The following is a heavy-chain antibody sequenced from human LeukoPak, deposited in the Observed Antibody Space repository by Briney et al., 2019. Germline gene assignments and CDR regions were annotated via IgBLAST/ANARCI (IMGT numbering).Heavy chain of an antibody. CDR3: AKNMAHFDY. CDR1: GFTFSSYG. J-gene: IGHJ4*02. V-gene: IGHV3-30*18. D-gene: IGHD5-24*01. CDR2: ISYDGSNK. Sequence: GGSLRLSCAASGFTFSSYGMHWVRQAPGKGLEWVAVISYDGSNKYYADSVKSRFTISRDNSKNTLYLQMNSLRAEDTAVYYCAKNMAHFDYWGQGTLVTVSS.